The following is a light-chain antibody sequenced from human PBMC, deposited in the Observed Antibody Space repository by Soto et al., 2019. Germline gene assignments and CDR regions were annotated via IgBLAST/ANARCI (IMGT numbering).Light chain of an antibody. J-gene: IGKJ5*01. V-gene: IGKV3-15*01. CDR2: GAS. CDR3: QQYNNWFSIT. Sequence: EIVMTQSTATLSVSPGERATLSCRASQSVSGNLAWYQQKPGQAPRLLIYGASTRANGIPARFSGSGSGAEFTLTISSLQSEDFAVYYCQQYNNWFSITFGQGTRLEIK. CDR1: QSVSGN.